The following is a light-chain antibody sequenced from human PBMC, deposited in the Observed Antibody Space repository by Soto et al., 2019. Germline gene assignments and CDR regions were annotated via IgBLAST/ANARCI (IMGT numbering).Light chain of an antibody. J-gene: IGLJ3*02. CDR2: GVT. V-gene: IGLV2-14*01. CDR1: SSDVGGYNY. Sequence: QSALTQPASVSGSPGQSVTISCTGTSSDVGGYNYVSWYQQLPGEAPKLIIYGVTDRPPGVSNRFSGSKSGNTASLTVSGLQAEDEGDYYCCSYAGNITWVFGGGTKLTVL. CDR3: CSYAGNITWV.